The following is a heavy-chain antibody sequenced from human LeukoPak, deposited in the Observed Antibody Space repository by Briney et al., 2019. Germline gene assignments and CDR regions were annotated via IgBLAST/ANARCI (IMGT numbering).Heavy chain of an antibody. CDR3: ANHNPFCGGDCGAFDI. D-gene: IGHD2-21*02. J-gene: IGHJ3*02. Sequence: GGSLRLPCAASGFTFSSYGMHWVRQAPGKGLEWVAVISYDGSNKYYADSVKGRFTISRDNSKNTLYLQMNSLRAEDTAVYYCANHNPFCGGDCGAFDIWGQGTMVTVSS. CDR2: ISYDGSNK. CDR1: GFTFSSYG. V-gene: IGHV3-30*18.